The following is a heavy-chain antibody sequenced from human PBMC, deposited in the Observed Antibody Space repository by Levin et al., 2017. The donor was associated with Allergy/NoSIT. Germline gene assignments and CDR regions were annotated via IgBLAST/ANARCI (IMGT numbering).Heavy chain of an antibody. V-gene: IGHV5-51*01. J-gene: IGHJ4*02. CDR3: ARPSRFGQSLPYDLDS. CDR2: IYPRDSDT. D-gene: IGHD3-10*01. Sequence: ASVKVSCQGSGYVFTSYWIAWVRQMPGKGLEWMGVIYPRDSDTRYSPSFQGQVTISADKSISTAYLQLSSLKASDTAVYYCARPSRFGQSLPYDLDSWGQGTQVTVSS. CDR1: GYVFTSYW.